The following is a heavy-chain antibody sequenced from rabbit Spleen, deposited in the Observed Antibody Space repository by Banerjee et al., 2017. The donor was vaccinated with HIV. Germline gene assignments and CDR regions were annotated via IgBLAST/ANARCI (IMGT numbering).Heavy chain of an antibody. CDR1: GFSFSNKAV. D-gene: IGHD1-1*01. CDR2: IDSGSSGFT. CDR3: ARDTSSSFSSYGMDL. Sequence: QEQLVESGGGLVKPGASLTLTCKASGFSFSNKAVMCWVRQAPGKGLEWIACIDSGSSGFTYFATWAKGRFTCSKTSSTTVTLQVTRLTAADTATYFCARDTSSSFSSYGMDLWGPGTLVTVS. V-gene: IGHV1S45*01. J-gene: IGHJ6*01.